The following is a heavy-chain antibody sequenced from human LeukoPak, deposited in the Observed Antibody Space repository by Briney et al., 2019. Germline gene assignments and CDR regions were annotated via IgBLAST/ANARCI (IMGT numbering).Heavy chain of an antibody. CDR3: ARDAVAYGMGV. J-gene: IGHJ6*02. CDR1: GGSISSGGYS. V-gene: IGHV4-30-2*01. D-gene: IGHD6-19*01. CDR2: IYHSGST. Sequence: PSQTLSLTCAVSGGSISSGGYSWSWIRQPPGKGLEWIGYIYHSGSTYYNPSLKSRVTISVDRSKNQFSLKLSSVTAADTAVYYCARDAVAYGMGVWGQGTTVTVSS.